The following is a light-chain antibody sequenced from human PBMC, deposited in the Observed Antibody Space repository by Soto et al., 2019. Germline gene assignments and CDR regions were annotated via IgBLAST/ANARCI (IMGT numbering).Light chain of an antibody. J-gene: IGLJ1*01. CDR2: DVN. CDR1: SSDVGAYDY. CDR3: CTYAGTYV. V-gene: IGLV2-11*01. Sequence: QSALTQPRSVSGSPGQSVTISCTGTSSDVGAYDYVSWYQYHPGKAPNLMIYDVNKRPSGVPNRFSGSKSGSTASLTISGLQSDDEADYYCCTYAGTYVFGSGTKVTVL.